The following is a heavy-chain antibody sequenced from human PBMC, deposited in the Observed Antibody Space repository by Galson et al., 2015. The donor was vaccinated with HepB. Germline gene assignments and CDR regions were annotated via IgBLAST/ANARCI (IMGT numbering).Heavy chain of an antibody. V-gene: IGHV4-59*12. D-gene: IGHD4-17*01. CDR3: ARNYGD. CDR2: IYYTGDT. Sequence: ETLSHTCTVSGGSISTYYWSWIRQPPGKGLEWIGYIYYTGDTIYNPSLKSRVTISVDMSSNQFSLKLSFVTAADTAVYYCARNYGDWGQGTLVTVSS. CDR1: GGSISTYY. J-gene: IGHJ4*02.